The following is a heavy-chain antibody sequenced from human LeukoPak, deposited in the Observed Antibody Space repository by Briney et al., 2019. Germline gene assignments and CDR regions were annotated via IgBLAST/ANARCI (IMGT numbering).Heavy chain of an antibody. CDR2: IYYSGST. D-gene: IGHD6-13*01. Sequence: SETLSLTCTVSGGSISSYYWSWIRQPPGKGLEWIGYIYYSGSTNYNPSLKSRVTISVDTSKNQFSLKLSSVTAADTAVYYCARGGSSWYFDYWGQGTLVTVSP. CDR1: GGSISSYY. V-gene: IGHV4-59*01. J-gene: IGHJ4*02. CDR3: ARGGSSWYFDY.